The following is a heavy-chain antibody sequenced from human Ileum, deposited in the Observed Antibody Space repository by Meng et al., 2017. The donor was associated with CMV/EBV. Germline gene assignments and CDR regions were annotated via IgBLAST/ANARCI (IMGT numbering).Heavy chain of an antibody. CDR1: GDSVSSNSAA. J-gene: IGHJ5*02. D-gene: IGHD1-14*01. CDR2: TYYRSKWYR. V-gene: IGHV6-1*01. CDR3: ARSSTRKFDP. Sequence: SQTLSLTCAISGDSVSSNSAAWNWIRQSPSRGLEWLGRTYYRSKWYREYAVSVKSRITINPDTSNNQFSLQLNSLTPEDTAIYYCARSSTRKFDPWGQGTLVTGAS.